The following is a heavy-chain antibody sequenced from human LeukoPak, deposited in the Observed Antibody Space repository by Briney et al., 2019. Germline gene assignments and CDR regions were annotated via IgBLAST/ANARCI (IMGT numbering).Heavy chain of an antibody. J-gene: IGHJ4*02. Sequence: ASVKVSCKASGYTFTDYYMHWVRQAPGQGLEWMGWINPNSGGTNYAQKFQGRVTMTRDTSISTAYMELSRLRSDDTAVYYCARARICSSTSCYEWDYWGQGTLVTVSS. V-gene: IGHV1-2*02. D-gene: IGHD2-2*01. CDR2: INPNSGGT. CDR3: ARARICSSTSCYEWDY. CDR1: GYTFTDYY.